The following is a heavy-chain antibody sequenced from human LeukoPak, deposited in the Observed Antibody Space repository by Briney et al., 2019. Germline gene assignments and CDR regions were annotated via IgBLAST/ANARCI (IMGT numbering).Heavy chain of an antibody. CDR1: GGSISSYY. CDR2: IYYSGST. V-gene: IGHV4-59*01. CDR3: AREDHSYGFPGAYYFDY. D-gene: IGHD5-18*01. J-gene: IGHJ4*02. Sequence: SETLSRTCTVSGGSISSYYWSWIRQPPGKGLEWIGYIYYSGSTNYNPSLKSRVTISVDTSKNQFSLKLSSVTAADTAVYYCAREDHSYGFPGAYYFDYWGQGTLVTVSS.